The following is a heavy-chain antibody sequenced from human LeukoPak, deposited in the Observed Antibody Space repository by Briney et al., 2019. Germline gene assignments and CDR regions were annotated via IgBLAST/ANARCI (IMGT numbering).Heavy chain of an antibody. J-gene: IGHJ6*03. Sequence: SETLSLTCTVSGGSISSGTYYWSWIRQPAGKGLEWIGRIYTSGSTNYNPSLKSRVTISVDTSKNQFSLKLSSVTAADTAVYYCATENVVVVPATMYYYYYLDVWGKGTTVTVSS. CDR1: GGSISSGTYY. CDR2: IYTSGST. D-gene: IGHD2-2*01. CDR3: ATENVVVVPATMYYYYYLDV. V-gene: IGHV4-61*02.